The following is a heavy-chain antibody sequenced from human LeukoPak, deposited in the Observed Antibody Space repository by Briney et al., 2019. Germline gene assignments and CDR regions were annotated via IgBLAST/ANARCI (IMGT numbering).Heavy chain of an antibody. D-gene: IGHD5-18*01. Sequence: PSETLSLTCVVYGGSFSGYYWSWIRQPPGKGLEWIGEINHSGSTNYNPSLKSRVTISVDTSKNQFSLKLSSVTAADTAVYYCARPGYSYGYARGRFDYWGQGTLVTVSS. CDR1: GGSFSGYY. CDR2: INHSGST. CDR3: ARPGYSYGYARGRFDY. J-gene: IGHJ4*02. V-gene: IGHV4-34*01.